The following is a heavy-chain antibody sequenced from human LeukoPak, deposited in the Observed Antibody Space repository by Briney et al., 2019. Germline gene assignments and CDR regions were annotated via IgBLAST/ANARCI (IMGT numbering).Heavy chain of an antibody. CDR1: GFIFSSYW. V-gene: IGHV3-74*01. Sequence: GGSLRLSCAASGFIFSSYWMHWVRQAPGKGLVWVSRINSDSISTSYGDSVKGRFTISRDNAKNTLYLQMNSLRAEDTAVYYCASSYSIPTSLVVWGQGTLVTVSS. J-gene: IGHJ4*02. CDR3: ASSYSIPTSLVV. CDR2: INSDSIST. D-gene: IGHD6-13*01.